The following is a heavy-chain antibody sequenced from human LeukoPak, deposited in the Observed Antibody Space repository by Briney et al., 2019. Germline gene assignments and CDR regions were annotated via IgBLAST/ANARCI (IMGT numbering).Heavy chain of an antibody. Sequence: PGGSLRLSCAASGFTFSDYYMSWVRQAPGKGLEWVSVIYSGGSTYYADSVKGRFTISRDNSMNTLYLQMNSLRAEDTAVYYCARERYDILTDYGRPRYYFYGMDVWGQETTVTVSS. J-gene: IGHJ6*02. CDR2: IYSGGST. CDR1: GFTFSDYY. V-gene: IGHV3-66*01. D-gene: IGHD3-9*01. CDR3: ARERYDILTDYGRPRYYFYGMDV.